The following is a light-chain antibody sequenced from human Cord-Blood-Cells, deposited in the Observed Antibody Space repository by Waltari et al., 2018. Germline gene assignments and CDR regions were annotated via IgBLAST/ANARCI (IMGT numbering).Light chain of an antibody. CDR2: KDS. Sequence: SYELTQPPSVSVSPGQTARITCPGDALPNQYAYWYQQKPGQAPVLVIYKDSERPSGIPERFSGSSSGTTVTLTISGVQAEDEADYYCQSADSSGTNWVFGGGTKLTVL. CDR1: ALPNQY. V-gene: IGLV3-25*03. CDR3: QSADSSGTNWV. J-gene: IGLJ3*02.